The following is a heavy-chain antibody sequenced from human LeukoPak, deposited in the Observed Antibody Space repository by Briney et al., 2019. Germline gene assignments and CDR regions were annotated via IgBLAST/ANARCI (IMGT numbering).Heavy chain of an antibody. CDR1: EFSFSDYA. Sequence: GRSLRLSCAASEFSFSDYAMNCVRQAPGKGLEWVAVIWYDGSNKYYADSVKGRFTISRDNSKKMLYLHMNRLRVEDTAVYYCVRDRYTFGSCWFDSWGQGTQVTVSS. CDR3: VRDRYTFGSCWFDS. D-gene: IGHD2-2*02. J-gene: IGHJ5*01. V-gene: IGHV3-33*01. CDR2: IWYDGSNK.